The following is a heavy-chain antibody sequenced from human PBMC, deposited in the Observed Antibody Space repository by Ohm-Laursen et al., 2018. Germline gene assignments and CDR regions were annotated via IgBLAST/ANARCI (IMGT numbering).Heavy chain of an antibody. Sequence: TLSLTCTVSGGSINSYYWSWIRQPPGKGLEWIGFIYYTGSTNYNSSLKSRVTLSVDTSKNQFSLKLTSVTAADTAVYYCARVPVYGDPRFDYWGQGTLVTVSS. J-gene: IGHJ4*02. CDR3: ARVPVYGDPRFDY. CDR1: GGSINSYY. V-gene: IGHV4-59*08. CDR2: IYYTGST. D-gene: IGHD4-17*01.